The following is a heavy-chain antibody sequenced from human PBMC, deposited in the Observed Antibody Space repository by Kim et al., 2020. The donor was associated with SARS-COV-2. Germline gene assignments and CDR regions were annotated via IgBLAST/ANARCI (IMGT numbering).Heavy chain of an antibody. D-gene: IGHD5-18*01. J-gene: IGHJ6*02. CDR3: ATAGTAMVNYYGMDV. Sequence: QKFQGRVTMTEDTSTDTANMELSSLRSEDTAVYYCATAGTAMVNYYGMDVWGQGTTVTVSS. V-gene: IGHV1-24*01.